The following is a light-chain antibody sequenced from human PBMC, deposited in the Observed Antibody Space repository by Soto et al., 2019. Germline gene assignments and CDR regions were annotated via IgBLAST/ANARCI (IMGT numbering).Light chain of an antibody. CDR1: QTISRN. J-gene: IGKJ4*01. Sequence: DIQMTQSPSSLSASVGDTITITCRASQTISRNLNWYQQKPGKAPNLLIHAASNLHSGVPSRFSGSGSGTHFTLTISSLQPEDSATYCCQQTYSTPVTFGGGTKSE. V-gene: IGKV1-39*01. CDR3: QQTYSTPVT. CDR2: AAS.